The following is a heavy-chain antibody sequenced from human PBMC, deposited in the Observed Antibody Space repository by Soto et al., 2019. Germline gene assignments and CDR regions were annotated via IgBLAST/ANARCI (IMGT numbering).Heavy chain of an antibody. D-gene: IGHD5-12*01. V-gene: IGHV4-59*01. J-gene: IGHJ4*02. CDR2: IYYSGST. CDR3: ARGGGPVNIVATITKQPFDY. CDR1: GGSISSYY. Sequence: QVQLQESGPGLVKPSETLSLTCTVSGGSISSYYWSWIRQPPGKGLEWIGYIYYSGSTNYNPSLKGRVTISVDTSKNQFSLKLSSVTAADTAVYYCARGGGPVNIVATITKQPFDYWGQGTLVTVSS.